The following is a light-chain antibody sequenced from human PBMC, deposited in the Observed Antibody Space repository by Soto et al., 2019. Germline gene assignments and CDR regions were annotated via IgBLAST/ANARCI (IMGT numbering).Light chain of an antibody. V-gene: IGKV3-15*01. CDR3: QQYNNWPPLT. CDR2: GAS. J-gene: IGKJ4*01. CDR1: QSVSHN. Sequence: EIVMTQSPATLSVSPGERATLSCRASQSVSHNLAWYQQKPGQAPRLLISGASTRATGIPARFSGSGSGTEFTLTISSLQSEDFAVYYCQQYNNWPPLTFGGGTEVEIK.